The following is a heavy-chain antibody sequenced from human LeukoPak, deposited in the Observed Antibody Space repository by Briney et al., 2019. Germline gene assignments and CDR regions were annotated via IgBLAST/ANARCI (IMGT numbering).Heavy chain of an antibody. CDR2: ISYDGSNK. V-gene: IGHV3-30*18. D-gene: IGHD3-3*01. CDR3: AKGALEWLLGIDY. Sequence: GSLRLSCAASGFTFSSYGMHWVRQAPGKGLEWVAVISYDGSNKYYADSVKGRFTISRDNSKNTLYLQMNSLRAEDTAVYYCAKGALEWLLGIDYWGQGTLVTVSS. CDR1: GFTFSSYG. J-gene: IGHJ4*02.